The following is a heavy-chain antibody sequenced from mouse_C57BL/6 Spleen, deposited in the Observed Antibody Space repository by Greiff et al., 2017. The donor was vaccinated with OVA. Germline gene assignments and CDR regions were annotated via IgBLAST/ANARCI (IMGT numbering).Heavy chain of an antibody. CDR1: GYTFTDYE. CDR3: TRERGYAMDY. Sequence: QVQLQQSGAELVRPGASVTLSCKASGYTFTDYEMHWVKQTPVHGLEWIGAIDPETGGTAYNQKFKGKAILTADKSSSTAYMELRSLTSEDSAVYYCTRERGYAMDYWGQGTSVTVSS. J-gene: IGHJ4*01. V-gene: IGHV1-15*01. CDR2: IDPETGGT.